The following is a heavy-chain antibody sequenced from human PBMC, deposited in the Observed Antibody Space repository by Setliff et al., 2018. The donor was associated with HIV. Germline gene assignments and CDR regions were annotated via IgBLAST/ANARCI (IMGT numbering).Heavy chain of an antibody. CDR2: ISVYNDDT. V-gene: IGHV1-18*01. CDR3: ATDRTQTGMNMVRGRLTDPARYPLDY. Sequence: SFPPPGYTFTSFGISWVRQAPGQGLEWMAWISVYNDDTNLAPRFRGRVTLTTDTSTRTAYMEMKSLTSDDKAVYYCATDRTQTGMNMVRGRLTDPARYPLDYWGQGTLVTVSS. D-gene: IGHD3-10*01. J-gene: IGHJ4*02. CDR1: GYTFTSFG.